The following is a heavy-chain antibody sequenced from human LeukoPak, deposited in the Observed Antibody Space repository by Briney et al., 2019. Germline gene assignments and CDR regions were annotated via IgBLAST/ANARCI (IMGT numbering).Heavy chain of an antibody. CDR2: IYYSGST. V-gene: IGHV4-39*07. CDR3: ARDKYGDLDY. CDR1: GGSISSSSYY. J-gene: IGHJ4*02. Sequence: SETLSLTCTVSGGSISSSSYYWGWIRQPPGKGLEWIGSIYYSGSTYYNPSLKSRVTISVDTSKNQFSLKLSSVTAADTAVYYCARDKYGDLDYWGQGTLVTVSS. D-gene: IGHD4-17*01.